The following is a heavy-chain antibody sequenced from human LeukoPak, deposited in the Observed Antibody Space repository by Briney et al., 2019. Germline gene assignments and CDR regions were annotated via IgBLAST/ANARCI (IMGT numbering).Heavy chain of an antibody. V-gene: IGHV3-23*01. Sequence: RGSLRLSCAASGFTFSSYAMSWVRQAPGKGLEWVSGISGSRGTTYYADSVKGRLTISRDNSKNTLYLQMNSLRADDTAVYYCAKEMTGGWPFDYWGQGTLVTVSS. CDR1: GFTFSSYA. CDR2: ISGSRGTT. CDR3: AKEMTGGWPFDY. D-gene: IGHD6-19*01. J-gene: IGHJ4*02.